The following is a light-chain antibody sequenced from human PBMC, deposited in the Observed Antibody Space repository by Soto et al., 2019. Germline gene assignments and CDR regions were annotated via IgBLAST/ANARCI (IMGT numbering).Light chain of an antibody. CDR3: QQRSNWPPWT. CDR1: QSVSSY. CDR2: DAS. Sequence: EVVLTQSPDTLSLSPVERATLSCRASQSVSSYLAWYQQKPGQAPRLLIYDASNRATGIPARFSGSGSGTDFTLTISSLEPEDFAVYYCQQRSNWPPWTFGQGTKVDI. V-gene: IGKV3-11*01. J-gene: IGKJ1*01.